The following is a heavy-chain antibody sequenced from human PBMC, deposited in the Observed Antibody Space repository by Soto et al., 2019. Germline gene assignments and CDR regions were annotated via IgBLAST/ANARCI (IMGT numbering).Heavy chain of an antibody. CDR1: GYTFTSYG. CDR3: ARENYYDSSGYYPILDY. Sequence: ASVKVSCKASGYTFTSYGISWVRQAPGQGLEWMGWISAYNGNTNYAQKLQGRVTMTTDTSTSTAYMELRSLRSDDTAVYYCARENYYDSSGYYPILDYWGQGTLVTVSS. CDR2: ISAYNGNT. D-gene: IGHD3-22*01. V-gene: IGHV1-18*01. J-gene: IGHJ4*02.